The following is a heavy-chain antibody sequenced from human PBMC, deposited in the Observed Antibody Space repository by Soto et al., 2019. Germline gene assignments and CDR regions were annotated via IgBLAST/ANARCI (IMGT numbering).Heavy chain of an antibody. CDR1: GGSISSSSYY. D-gene: IGHD3-22*01. V-gene: IGHV4-39*01. Sequence: PSETLSLTCTVSGGSISSSSYYWGWIRQPPGKGLEWIGSIYYSGSTYYNPSLKSRVTISVDTSKNQFSLKLSSVTAADTAVYYYARPFNYYDSSGDDYWGQGTLVTVSS. J-gene: IGHJ4*02. CDR3: ARPFNYYDSSGDDY. CDR2: IYYSGST.